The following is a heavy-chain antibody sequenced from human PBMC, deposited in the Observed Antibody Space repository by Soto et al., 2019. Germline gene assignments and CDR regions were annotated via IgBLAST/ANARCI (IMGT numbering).Heavy chain of an antibody. V-gene: IGHV3-66*01. D-gene: IGHD2-15*01. CDR3: ARSSMGYCSGGICYNYYFDY. J-gene: IGHJ4*02. CDR2: IYSGGST. Sequence: EVHLVESGGGLVQPGGSLRLSCAASGFTVSSNYISWVRQAPGKGLEWVSLIYSGGSTYYADSVKGRFTISRDNSKNTLYLQMNSLRAEDTAVYYCARSSMGYCSGGICYNYYFDYWGQGNLVTVSS. CDR1: GFTVSSNY.